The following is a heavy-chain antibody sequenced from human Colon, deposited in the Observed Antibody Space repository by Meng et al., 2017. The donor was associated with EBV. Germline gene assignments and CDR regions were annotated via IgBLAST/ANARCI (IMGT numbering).Heavy chain of an antibody. V-gene: IGHV4-34*01. J-gene: IGHJ4*02. CDR3: ARSRWLLLQL. D-gene: IGHD3-22*01. CDR2: IDDSGNI. CDR1: GGPFSGFY. Sequence: VQLQQRGEGLLQPSETLSLTCTVYGGPFSGFYWTWIRQSPGKGLEWIGEIDDSGNIIYNPSLKSRVTISGDTSKNQFSLNVSSVTAADTAVYYCARSRWLLLQLWGQGTLVTVSS.